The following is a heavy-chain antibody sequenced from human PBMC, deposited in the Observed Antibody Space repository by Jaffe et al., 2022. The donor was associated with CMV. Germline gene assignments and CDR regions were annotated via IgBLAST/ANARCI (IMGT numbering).Heavy chain of an antibody. CDR2: IIPIFGTA. CDR3: AREVFRGYSYGERGYYYGMDV. D-gene: IGHD5-18*01. J-gene: IGHJ6*02. Sequence: QVQLVQSGAEVKKPGSSVKVSCKASGGTFSSYAISWVRQAPGQGLEWMGGIIPIFGTANYAQKFQGRVTITADESTSTAYMELSSLRSEDTAVYYCAREVFRGYSYGERGYYYGMDVWGQGTTVTVSS. CDR1: GGTFSSYA. V-gene: IGHV1-69*01.